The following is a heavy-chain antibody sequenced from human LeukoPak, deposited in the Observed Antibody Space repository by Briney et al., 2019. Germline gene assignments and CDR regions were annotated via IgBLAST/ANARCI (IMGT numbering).Heavy chain of an antibody. CDR2: ISVSGCTI. V-gene: IGHV3-48*03. J-gene: IGHJ4*02. CDR1: GFPFSAYE. CDR3: ARGTLYYGSESYDY. D-gene: IGHD3-10*01. Sequence: GGSLRLSCAASGFPFSAYEMNWVRQAPGKGLEWVSYISVSGCTIYYADSVKGRFTISRDNAKQSLYLQMNSLRAEDTAVYYCARGTLYYGSESYDYWGQGTLVIVSS.